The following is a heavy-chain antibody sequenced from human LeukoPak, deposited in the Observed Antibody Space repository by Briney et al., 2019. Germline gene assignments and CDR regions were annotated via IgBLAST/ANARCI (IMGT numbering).Heavy chain of an antibody. CDR3: ARGSLYDSSGYYWDY. D-gene: IGHD3-22*01. V-gene: IGHV4-59*11. CDR1: SGSLSGHS. Sequence: SETLSLTCTVSSGSLSGHSWTWIRQPPGKGLEWIGYIYYSGSPNYSPSLKSRVTISADTSKSQFSLQVTSVTPADTAVYYCARGSLYDSSGYYWDYWGQGSLVTVSS. CDR2: IYYSGSP. J-gene: IGHJ4*02.